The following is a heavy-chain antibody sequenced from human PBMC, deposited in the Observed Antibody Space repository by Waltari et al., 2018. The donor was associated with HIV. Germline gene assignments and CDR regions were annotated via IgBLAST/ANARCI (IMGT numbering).Heavy chain of an antibody. D-gene: IGHD3-10*01. CDR2: IKPDGSET. CDR3: ARDTGSQYYYYGMDV. Sequence: EVLLVESGGGLVQPGGSLRLSCGTSGFILSSYWMNWGRQAPGQGLEWLAIIKPDGSETYYVDSVKGRFTISRDNAKNSVYLQMDSLRVEDTALYFCARDTGSQYYYYGMDVWGQGTMVSVS. V-gene: IGHV3-7*01. J-gene: IGHJ6*02. CDR1: GFILSSYW.